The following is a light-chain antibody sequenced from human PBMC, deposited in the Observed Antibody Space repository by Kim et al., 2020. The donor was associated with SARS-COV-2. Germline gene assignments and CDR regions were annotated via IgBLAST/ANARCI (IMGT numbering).Light chain of an antibody. J-gene: IGKJ4*01. V-gene: IGKV1-39*01. CDR2: AAS. CDR3: QQGHYTPWPT. CDR1: ENIKRY. Sequence: DIQMTQSPSSLSASVGDRVTITCRASENIKRYLNWYQHKPGKAPNLLIYAASSLQSGVPSRFSGSGSGTEFTLTISGLQPEDFGTYFCQQGHYTPWPTFGGGTKVDI.